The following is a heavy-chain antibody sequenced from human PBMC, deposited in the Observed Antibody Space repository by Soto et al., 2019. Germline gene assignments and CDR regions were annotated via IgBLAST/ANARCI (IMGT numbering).Heavy chain of an antibody. CDR1: GYTLTELS. CDR2: FDPEDGEA. CDR3: ATGNMITFGGVIDSQPFDY. Sequence: QVQLVQSGAEVKKPGASVKVSCKVSGYTLTELSIHWVRQAPGKGLEWMGGFDPEDGEAIYAQKFQGSVTMTEDTSTDTAYMELSSLRSEDTAVYYCATGNMITFGGVIDSQPFDYWGQGTLVTVSS. V-gene: IGHV1-24*01. D-gene: IGHD3-16*02. J-gene: IGHJ4*02.